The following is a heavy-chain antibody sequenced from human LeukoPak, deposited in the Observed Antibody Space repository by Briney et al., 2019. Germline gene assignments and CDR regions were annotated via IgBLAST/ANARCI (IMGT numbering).Heavy chain of an antibody. CDR3: AEEVGATYPTFDY. Sequence: ETLSLTCTVSGGSISSYYWSWVRQAPGKGLEWVSSISGSSSSTYYADSVKGRFTISRDNSKNTLYLQMNSLRAEDTAVYYCAEEVGATYPTFDYWGQGTLVTVSS. J-gene: IGHJ4*02. CDR2: ISGSSSST. D-gene: IGHD1-26*01. CDR1: GGSISSYY. V-gene: IGHV3-23*01.